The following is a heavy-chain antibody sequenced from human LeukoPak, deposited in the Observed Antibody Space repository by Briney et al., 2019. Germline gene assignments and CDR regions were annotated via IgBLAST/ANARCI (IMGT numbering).Heavy chain of an antibody. J-gene: IGHJ4*02. CDR3: ARDSPDYGAYEY. CDR1: GFTFNTYW. D-gene: IGHD4-17*01. CDR2: IKEDGSAK. Sequence: GGSLRLSCAASGFTFNTYWMSWVRQAPGKGLEWVANIKEDGSAKYYGDSVKGRFTISRDNPKNSLYLHIYSLRAEDTAVYYCARDSPDYGAYEYWGQGTLVTVSS. V-gene: IGHV3-7*01.